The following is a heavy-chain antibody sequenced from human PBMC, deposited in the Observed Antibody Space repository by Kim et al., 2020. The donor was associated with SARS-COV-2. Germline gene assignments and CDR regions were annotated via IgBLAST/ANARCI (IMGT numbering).Heavy chain of an antibody. J-gene: IGHJ4*02. CDR1: GFIISSFW. V-gene: IGHV3-7*01. D-gene: IGHD3-22*01. CDR2: INEDGSQA. Sequence: GGSLRLSCVASGFIISSFWMTWVRQPPGKGLEWVANINEDGSQAYYIDSVKGRFTISRDNAKNSLYLQINSLRAEDTAVYYCMRDTDSSWGQGILVIVSS. CDR3: MRDTDSS.